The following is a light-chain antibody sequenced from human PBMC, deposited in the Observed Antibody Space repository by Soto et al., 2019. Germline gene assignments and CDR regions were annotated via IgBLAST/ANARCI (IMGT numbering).Light chain of an antibody. Sequence: QSVLTQPPSVSEAPRQRVTISCSGSSSNIGNNAVNWYQQLPGKAPKLLIYYDDLLPSGVSDRFSGSKSGTSASLAISGLQSEDEADYYCAAWDDSLHGQVFGGGTKLTVI. CDR3: AAWDDSLHGQV. V-gene: IGLV1-36*01. J-gene: IGLJ2*01. CDR1: SSNIGNNA. CDR2: YDD.